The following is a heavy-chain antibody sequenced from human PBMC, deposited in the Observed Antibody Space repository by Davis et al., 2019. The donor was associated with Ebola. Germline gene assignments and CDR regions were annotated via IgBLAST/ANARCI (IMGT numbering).Heavy chain of an antibody. CDR2: ISGDGGST. J-gene: IGHJ4*02. CDR1: GFTFRIYA. D-gene: IGHD3-9*01. Sequence: PGGSLRLSCAASGFTFRIYAMNWVRQAPGKGLEWVSVISGDGGSTNYADSVMGRFTISRDNSKNTMLLEMNSLRVEDTAVYYCTTRLVNHFDHWGQGTLVTVSS. V-gene: IGHV3-23*01. CDR3: TTRLVNHFDH.